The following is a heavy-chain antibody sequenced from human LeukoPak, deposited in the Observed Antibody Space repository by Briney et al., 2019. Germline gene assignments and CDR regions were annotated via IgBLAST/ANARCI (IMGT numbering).Heavy chain of an antibody. V-gene: IGHV4-30-4*01. J-gene: IGHJ4*02. Sequence: SETLSLTCTVSGGSISSGDYYWSWIRQPPGKGLEWIGYIYYSGSTYYNPSLKSRVTISVDTSKNQFSLKLSSVTAADTAVYYCARDIRFYYYDSSGQTGGFDYWGQGTLVTVSS. CDR2: IYYSGST. CDR3: ARDIRFYYYDSSGQTGGFDY. CDR1: GGSISSGDYY. D-gene: IGHD3-22*01.